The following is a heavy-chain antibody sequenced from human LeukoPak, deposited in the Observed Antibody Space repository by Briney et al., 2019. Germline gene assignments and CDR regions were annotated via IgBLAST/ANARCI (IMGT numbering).Heavy chain of an antibody. CDR3: ATDSSSLYEVEY. V-gene: IGHV3-48*01. D-gene: IGHD6-13*01. Sequence: PGGSLRLSCAASGFTFSSYSMNWVRQAPGKGLEWVSYISRTSSNIYYADSVKGRSTISRDSAKNSMYLQMNSLKAEDTAVYYCATDSSSLYEVEYWGRGTLVTVSS. J-gene: IGHJ4*02. CDR1: GFTFSSYS. CDR2: ISRTSSNI.